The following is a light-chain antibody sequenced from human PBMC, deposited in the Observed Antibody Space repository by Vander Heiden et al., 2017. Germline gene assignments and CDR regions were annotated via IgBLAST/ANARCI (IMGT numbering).Light chain of an antibody. V-gene: IGKV1-39*01. J-gene: IGKJ1*01. CDR2: VAS. CDR1: QSIRSY. CDR3: QQCDSMPLT. Sequence: DSQMTQSPSSLSASVGDRVTITCRASQSIRSYLNWYQQHPGKAPKLLIYVASSFLSAVPSTSSGSGSGTDFTLTIIRLKAEDFATYYCQQCDSMPLTFGQGTKVEIK.